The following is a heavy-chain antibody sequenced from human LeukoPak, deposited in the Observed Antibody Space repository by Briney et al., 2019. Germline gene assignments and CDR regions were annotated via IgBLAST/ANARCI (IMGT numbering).Heavy chain of an antibody. Sequence: PSETLSLTCAVYGGSFSGYYWSWIRQPPGKGLEWIGEINHSGSTNYNPSLKSRVTISVDTSKNQFSLKLSSVTAADTAVYYCARGRVDIVVVPAAYHTYYYYYYMDVWGKGTTVTVSS. D-gene: IGHD2-2*03. J-gene: IGHJ6*03. CDR1: GGSFSGYY. CDR3: ARGRVDIVVVPAAYHTYYYYYYMDV. CDR2: INHSGST. V-gene: IGHV4-34*01.